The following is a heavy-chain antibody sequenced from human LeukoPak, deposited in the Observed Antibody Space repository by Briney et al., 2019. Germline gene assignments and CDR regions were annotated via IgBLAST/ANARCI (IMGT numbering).Heavy chain of an antibody. CDR2: ISSSGTI. J-gene: IGHJ4*02. CDR1: GFTFNNYE. CDR3: AKGKPYGDYAFDY. D-gene: IGHD4-17*01. V-gene: IGHV3-48*03. Sequence: GSLRLSCAASGFTFNNYEMNWVRQAPGRGLEWVSYISSSGTIYYADSVKGRFTISRDNSKNTLYLQMNSLRAEDTAVYYCAKGKPYGDYAFDYWGQGTLVTVSS.